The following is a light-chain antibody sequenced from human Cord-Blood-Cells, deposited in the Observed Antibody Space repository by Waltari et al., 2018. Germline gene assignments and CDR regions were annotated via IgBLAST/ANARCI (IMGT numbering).Light chain of an antibody. Sequence: DIVMTQSPDSLAVSLGERATINCKSSQSVLYSSNNKNYLAWYQQKPGQPPKLLSDWASTRESWVPDRFSGSGSGTNFTLSISSLQAEDVAVYYCQQYYSTPYTFGQGTKLEIK. CDR1: QSVLYSSNNKNY. J-gene: IGKJ2*01. CDR2: WAS. CDR3: QQYYSTPYT. V-gene: IGKV4-1*01.